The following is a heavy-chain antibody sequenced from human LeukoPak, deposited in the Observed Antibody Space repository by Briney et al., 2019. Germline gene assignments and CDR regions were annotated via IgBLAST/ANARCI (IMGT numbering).Heavy chain of an antibody. V-gene: IGHV3-30*19. Sequence: GGSLRLSCAASGFIFSTYGMHWVRQAPGKGLEWVAVISSDGSNEYYTDSMKGRFTISRDNSKNTLYLQMKSLRAEDTAVYYCARAQGYDYWSGSMDYWGQGTLVTVSS. CDR2: ISSDGSNE. CDR1: GFIFSTYG. CDR3: ARAQGYDYWSGSMDY. J-gene: IGHJ4*02. D-gene: IGHD3-3*01.